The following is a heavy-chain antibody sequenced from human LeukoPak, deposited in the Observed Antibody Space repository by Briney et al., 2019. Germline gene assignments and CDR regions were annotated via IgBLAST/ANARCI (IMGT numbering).Heavy chain of an antibody. CDR2: INHSGST. V-gene: IGHV4-34*01. D-gene: IGHD2-2*01. J-gene: IGHJ5*02. CDR1: GGSFSGYY. CDR3: ARGLGYCSSTSCWSWFDP. Sequence: PSETLSLTCAVYGGSFSGYYWSWIRQPPGKGLEWIGEINHSGSTNYNPSLKSRVTISVDTSKNQFSLKLSSVTAAGTAVYYCARGLGYCSSTSCWSWFDPWGQGTLVTVSS.